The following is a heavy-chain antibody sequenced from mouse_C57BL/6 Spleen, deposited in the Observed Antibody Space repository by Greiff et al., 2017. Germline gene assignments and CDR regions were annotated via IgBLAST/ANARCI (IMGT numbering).Heavy chain of an antibody. V-gene: IGHV1-76*01. CDR2: IYPGSGNT. CDR3: ARDYYGLG. J-gene: IGHJ3*02. D-gene: IGHD1-2*01. CDR1: GYTFTDYY. Sequence: VQLQQSGAELVRPGASVKLSCKASGYTFTDYYINWVKQRPGQGLEWIARIYPGSGNTYYNEKFKGKATLTAEKSSSTAYMQLSSLTSEDSAVYFCARDYYGLGWGQGTLVTVSA.